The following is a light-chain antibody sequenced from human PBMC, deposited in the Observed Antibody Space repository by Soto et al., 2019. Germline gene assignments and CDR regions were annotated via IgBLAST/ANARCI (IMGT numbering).Light chain of an antibody. Sequence: ELVLTQSPATLSLTPGERATLSCRASQNVRTSLAWYQQKPGQPPRLLIYDSSNRANGVPARFGGSGSGTDFTLTIDSLEPEDFAVYYCQQRNVWPPSTVGQGTRMESK. CDR2: DSS. J-gene: IGKJ5*01. V-gene: IGKV3-11*01. CDR1: QNVRTS. CDR3: QQRNVWPPST.